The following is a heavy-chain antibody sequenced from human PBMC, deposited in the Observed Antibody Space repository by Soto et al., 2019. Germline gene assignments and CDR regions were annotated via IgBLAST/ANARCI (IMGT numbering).Heavy chain of an antibody. V-gene: IGHV3-23*03. Sequence: GGSLRLSSAASGVYFRDYGMNWVRQAPGKGLEWVSFIDLSGTTTYYRDSVKGRFTIFKDKSMNTVYLQMNSLTVEDAAVYYCTKDRVPDGIYPFDYWGQGALVTVSS. J-gene: IGHJ4*02. CDR1: GVYFRDYG. CDR3: TKDRVPDGIYPFDY. CDR2: IDLSGTTT. D-gene: IGHD1-20*01.